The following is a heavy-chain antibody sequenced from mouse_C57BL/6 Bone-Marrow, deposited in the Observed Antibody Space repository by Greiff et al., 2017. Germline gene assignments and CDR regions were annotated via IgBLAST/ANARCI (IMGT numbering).Heavy chain of an antibody. J-gene: IGHJ2*01. CDR1: GYTFTSYW. CDR3: ARLEAGIYYGNEYFDY. V-gene: IGHV1-55*01. CDR2: IYPGSGST. D-gene: IGHD2-1*01. Sequence: QVQLQQPGAELVKPGASVKMSCKASGYTFTSYWITWVKQRPGQGLEWIGDIYPGSGSTNYNEKFKSKATLTVDTSSSTAYMQLSSLTSEDSAVYYCARLEAGIYYGNEYFDYGGQGTTLTVSS.